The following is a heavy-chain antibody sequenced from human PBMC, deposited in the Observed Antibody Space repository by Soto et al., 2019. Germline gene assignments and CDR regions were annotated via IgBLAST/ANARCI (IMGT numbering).Heavy chain of an antibody. V-gene: IGHV4-59*08. D-gene: IGHD3-16*01. J-gene: IGHJ4*02. Sequence: SETLSLTCTVSGGSISSYYWSWIRQPPGKGLEWIGYIYYSGSTNYNPSLKSRVTISVDTSKNQFSLKLSSVTAADTAVYYCARRYVSAIDYWGQGTLVTVSS. CDR3: ARRYVSAIDY. CDR2: IYYSGST. CDR1: GGSISSYY.